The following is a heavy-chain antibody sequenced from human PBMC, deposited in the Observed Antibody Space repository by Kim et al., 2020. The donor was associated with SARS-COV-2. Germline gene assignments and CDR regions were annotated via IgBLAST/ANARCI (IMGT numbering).Heavy chain of an antibody. CDR2: IKSDGSAT. D-gene: IGHD6-13*01. CDR1: GFTFSRHW. CDR3: TRVRFSGGWYRGDYFDS. Sequence: GGSLRLSCAASGFTFSRHWMHWVRQAPGKGLVWVSRIKSDGSATNYADSVKGRFTISRDNAKNTLYLQMDSLRVEDTAIYYCTRVRFSGGWYRGDYFDSWGQGTMVTVS. V-gene: IGHV3-74*01. J-gene: IGHJ4*02.